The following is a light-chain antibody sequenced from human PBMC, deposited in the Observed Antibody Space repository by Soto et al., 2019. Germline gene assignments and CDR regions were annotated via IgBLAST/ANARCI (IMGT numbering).Light chain of an antibody. CDR3: QQGHSAPLT. J-gene: IGKJ4*01. CDR2: AAS. V-gene: IGKV1-39*01. CDR1: QTISRN. Sequence: DIQMTQSPSSLSASVGDRVTITCRASQTISRNLNWYQQKPGKAPDLLIFAASNLQSGVPSRFSGSGSGAEFTLTISSLQPEDFATDYCQQGHSAPLTFGGGTKVEIK.